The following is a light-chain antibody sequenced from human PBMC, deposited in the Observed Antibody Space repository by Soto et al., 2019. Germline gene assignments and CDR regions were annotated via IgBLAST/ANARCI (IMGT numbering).Light chain of an antibody. CDR2: EVT. V-gene: IGLV2-14*01. Sequence: QSALTQPASVSGSPGQSITISCTGTSSDVVGYNYVSWFQQHPGKAPKLLIYEVTNRPSGVSNRFSGSKSGNTASLTISGLQAEDEADYYCTSYTSSSTLHVLFGGGTKVTV. CDR1: SSDVVGYNY. CDR3: TSYTSSSTLHVL. J-gene: IGLJ3*02.